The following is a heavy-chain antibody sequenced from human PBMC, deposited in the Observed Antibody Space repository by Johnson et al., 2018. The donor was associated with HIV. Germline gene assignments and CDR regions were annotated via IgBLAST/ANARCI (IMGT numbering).Heavy chain of an antibody. V-gene: IGHV3-30*14. CDR3: ARATLGADDAFDI. CDR2: ISYDGSNK. CDR1: GFTFSSYP. J-gene: IGHJ3*02. Sequence: QVQLVESGGGVVQPGRSLRLSCAASGFTFSSYPMHWVRQAPGKGLEWVAVISYDGSNKYYADSVKGRFTISRDNSKNTLYLQMNSLRAGDTAVYYCARATLGADDAFDIWGQGTMVTVSS. D-gene: IGHD1-26*01.